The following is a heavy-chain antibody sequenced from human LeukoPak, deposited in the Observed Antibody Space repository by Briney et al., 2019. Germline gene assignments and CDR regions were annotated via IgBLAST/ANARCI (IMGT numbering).Heavy chain of an antibody. CDR1: GGSISSHY. CDR2: IYYSGST. D-gene: IGHD1-1*01. CDR3: ARSLELDRYYFDY. J-gene: IGHJ4*02. V-gene: IGHV4-59*11. Sequence: SETLSLTCTVSGGSISSHYWSWIRQPPGKGLEWIGYIYYSGSTNYNPSLKSRVTISVDTSKNQFSLKLSSVTAADTAVYYRARSLELDRYYFDYWGQGTLVTVSS.